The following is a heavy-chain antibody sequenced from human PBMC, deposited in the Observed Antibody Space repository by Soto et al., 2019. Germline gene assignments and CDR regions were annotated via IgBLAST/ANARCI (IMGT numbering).Heavy chain of an antibody. CDR2: ISHDGGNK. Sequence: QVQLVESGGGAVQPGRSLRLSCTASAFTLRSYGMHWVRQAPGKGLEWVAVISHDGGNKYYADSVRGRFTISRDNSKNMIYLQMNSLRAEDTAGYYCAKDPASAAGTFFDSYYYMDVWGKGTTVTVSS. D-gene: IGHD6-13*01. J-gene: IGHJ6*03. CDR3: AKDPASAAGTFFDSYYYMDV. V-gene: IGHV3-30*18. CDR1: AFTLRSYG.